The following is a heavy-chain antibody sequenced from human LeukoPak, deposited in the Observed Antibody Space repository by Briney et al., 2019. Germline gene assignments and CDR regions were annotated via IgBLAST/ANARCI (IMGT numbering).Heavy chain of an antibody. D-gene: IGHD3-22*01. Sequence: PGGSLRLSCAASGFTFSNYAMSWVRQAPGKGLEWVSTISGSGGSIYYADSVKGRFTISRDNSKNTLYLQMNSLRAEDTAVYYCAKRGYYYDSSGYYYFDYWGQGTLVTVSS. CDR2: ISGSGGSI. CDR3: AKRGYYYDSSGYYYFDY. V-gene: IGHV3-23*01. CDR1: GFTFSNYA. J-gene: IGHJ4*02.